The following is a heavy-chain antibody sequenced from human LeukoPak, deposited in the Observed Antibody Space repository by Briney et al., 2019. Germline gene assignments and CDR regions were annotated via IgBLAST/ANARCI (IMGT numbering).Heavy chain of an antibody. CDR3: ARTSYINGAYYFHY. V-gene: IGHV4-59*08. J-gene: IGHJ4*02. CDR2: IFYSGYT. D-gene: IGHD2-8*01. CDR1: GGSISSDY. Sequence: SETLSLTCTVSGGSISSDYLSWIRQPPGKGLEWIWYIFYSGYTKYNFSLKSRVIISVDPSKPQLSLKLSSVNAADTAVYYCARTSYINGAYYFHYWGQGTLVTVST.